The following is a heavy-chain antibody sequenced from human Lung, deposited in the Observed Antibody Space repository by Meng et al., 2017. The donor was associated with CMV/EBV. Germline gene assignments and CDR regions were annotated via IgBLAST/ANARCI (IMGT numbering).Heavy chain of an antibody. CDR2: MYSGGST. CDR1: GLTVNNNF. V-gene: IGHV3-66*02. Sequence: GGSLRLXXAASGLTVNNNFLTWVRQAPGKGLEWVSVMYSGGSTYYTDSVKGRFTLSRDKSKNTLYLQMNRLRVEDTGVYYCVKDMYWDQSYHGMDVWGQGTTVTVSS. D-gene: IGHD2-8*02. CDR3: VKDMYWDQSYHGMDV. J-gene: IGHJ6*02.